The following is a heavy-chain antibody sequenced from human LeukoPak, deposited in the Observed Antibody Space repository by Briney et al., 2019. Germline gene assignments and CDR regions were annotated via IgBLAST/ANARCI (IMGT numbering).Heavy chain of an antibody. V-gene: IGHV4-34*01. D-gene: IGHD2-15*01. CDR1: GGSFSGYY. J-gene: IGHJ4*02. CDR2: INHSGST. CDR3: ARDGRGYYFDY. Sequence: SETLSLTCAVYGGSFSGYYWSWIRQPPGKGLEWIGEINHSGSTNYNPSLKSRVTISVDKSKNQFSLKLSSVTAADTAVYYCARDGRGYYFDYWGQGTLVTGSS.